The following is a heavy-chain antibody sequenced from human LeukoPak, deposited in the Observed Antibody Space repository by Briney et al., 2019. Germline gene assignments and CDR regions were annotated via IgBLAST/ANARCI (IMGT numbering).Heavy chain of an antibody. Sequence: PSETLSLTCTVSGGSISGYYWSWIRQPPGKGLEWIGYFYYSGSTNYNPSLKSRVTISVDTSKNQFSLKLSSVTAADTAVYYCARGQLVLTYYFDYWVQGTLVTVSS. D-gene: IGHD6-13*01. CDR1: GGSISGYY. CDR2: FYYSGST. CDR3: ARGQLVLTYYFDY. V-gene: IGHV4-59*08. J-gene: IGHJ4*02.